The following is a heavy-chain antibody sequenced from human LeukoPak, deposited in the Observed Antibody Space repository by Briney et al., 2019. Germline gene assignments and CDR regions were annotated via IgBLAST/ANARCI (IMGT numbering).Heavy chain of an antibody. V-gene: IGHV3-30-3*01. J-gene: IGHJ3*02. D-gene: IGHD3-16*02. CDR1: GFTFSSYA. Sequence: GGSLRLSCAASGFTFSSYAMHWVRQAPGKGLEWVAVISYDGSNKYYADSVKGRFTISRDNSKNTLYLQMNSLRAEDTAVYYCARDRVTFRGVIVIDLLDAFDIWGQGTMVTVSS. CDR2: ISYDGSNK. CDR3: ARDRVTFRGVIVIDLLDAFDI.